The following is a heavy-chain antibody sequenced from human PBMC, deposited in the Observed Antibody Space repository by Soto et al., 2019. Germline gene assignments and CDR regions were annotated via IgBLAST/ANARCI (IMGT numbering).Heavy chain of an antibody. Sequence: ASVTVSCKASGYTFTSYGISWVRQAPGQGLEWMGWISAYNGNTNYAQKLQGRVTMTTDTSTSTAYMELRSLRSEDTAVYYFARDPGYSSGWYYFDYWGQGTLVTVSS. D-gene: IGHD6-19*01. V-gene: IGHV1-18*04. J-gene: IGHJ4*02. CDR2: ISAYNGNT. CDR1: GYTFTSYG. CDR3: ARDPGYSSGWYYFDY.